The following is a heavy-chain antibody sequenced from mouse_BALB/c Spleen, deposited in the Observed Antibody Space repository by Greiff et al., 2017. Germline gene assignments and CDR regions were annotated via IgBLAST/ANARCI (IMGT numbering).Heavy chain of an antibody. CDR3: ADGYPLFAY. CDR2: ISNGGGST. D-gene: IGHD2-3*01. V-gene: IGHV5-12-2*01. J-gene: IGHJ3*01. CDR1: GFTFSSYT. Sequence: LVESGGGLVQPGGSLKLSCAASGFTFSSYTMSWVRQTPEKRLEWVAYISNGGGSTYYPDTVKGRFTISRDNAKNTLYLQMSSLKSEDTAMYYCADGYPLFAYWGQGTLVTVSA.